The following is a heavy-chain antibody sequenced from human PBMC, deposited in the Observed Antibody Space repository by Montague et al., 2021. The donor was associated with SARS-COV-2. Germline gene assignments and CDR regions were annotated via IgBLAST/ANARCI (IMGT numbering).Heavy chain of an antibody. Sequence: SLRLSCAASEFTFTDYYMSWIRQAPGKGLEWISHISSSATKIFYADSVKGRFTISRDNAKSSLFLQLSSLRAEDTAVYFCARVWAYGFDLWGRGTLVTVSS. CDR2: ISSSATKI. CDR3: ARVWAYGFDL. CDR1: EFTFTDYY. J-gene: IGHJ4*02. D-gene: IGHD3-10*01. V-gene: IGHV3-11*01.